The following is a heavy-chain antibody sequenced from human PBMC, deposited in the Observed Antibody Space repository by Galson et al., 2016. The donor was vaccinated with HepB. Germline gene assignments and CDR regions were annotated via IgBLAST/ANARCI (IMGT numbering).Heavy chain of an antibody. J-gene: IGHJ4*02. Sequence: SLRLSCAASGFTFRRNALSWVRQAPGKGLEWVSTISGVGGTTYYADSVKGRFTISRDDSKNTLYLQMNSLRADDAGVYYCAKDNMYPQSGGLDCWGQGTLVAVSS. D-gene: IGHD2-8*01. CDR2: ISGVGGTT. CDR1: GFTFRRNA. CDR3: AKDNMYPQSGGLDC. V-gene: IGHV3-23*01.